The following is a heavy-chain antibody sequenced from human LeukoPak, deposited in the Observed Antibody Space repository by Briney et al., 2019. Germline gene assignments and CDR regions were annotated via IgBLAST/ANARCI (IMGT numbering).Heavy chain of an antibody. CDR2: ISGSGGST. CDR3: AKESEYYYDSSGSPDY. CDR1: GFTFSSYW. D-gene: IGHD3-22*01. Sequence: GGSLRLSCAASGFTFSSYWMSWVRQAPGKGLEWVSAISGSGGSTYYADSVKGRFTISRDNSKNTLYLQMNSLRAEDTAVYYCAKESEYYYDSSGSPDYWGQGTLVTVTS. V-gene: IGHV3-23*01. J-gene: IGHJ4*02.